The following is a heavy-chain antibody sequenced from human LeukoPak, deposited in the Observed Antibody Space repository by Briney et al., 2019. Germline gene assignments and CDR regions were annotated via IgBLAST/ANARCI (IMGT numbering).Heavy chain of an antibody. D-gene: IGHD5-24*01. Sequence: PGGSLRLSCAASGFTFSSYSMNWVRQAPGKGLEWVSSISSSSSYIYYADSVKGRFTISRDNAKNSLFLQMNNLRAEDTAVYYCARDGEMPTIYFDYWGQGTLVTVSS. CDR3: ARDGEMPTIYFDY. CDR1: GFTFSSYS. J-gene: IGHJ4*02. CDR2: ISSSSSYI. V-gene: IGHV3-21*01.